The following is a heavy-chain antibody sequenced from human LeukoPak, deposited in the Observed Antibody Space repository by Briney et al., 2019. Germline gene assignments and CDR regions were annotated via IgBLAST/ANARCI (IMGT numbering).Heavy chain of an antibody. V-gene: IGHV4-4*07. CDR3: ARVRSSGWGDRFDP. J-gene: IGHJ5*02. CDR2: IYTSGST. CDR1: GGSISSYY. D-gene: IGHD6-19*01. Sequence: ASETLSLTCTVSGGSISSYYWSWIRQPAGKGLEWIGRIYTSGSTNYNPSLKSRVTMSVDTSKNQFSLKLSSVTAADTAVYYCARVRSSGWGDRFDPWGQGTLVTVSS.